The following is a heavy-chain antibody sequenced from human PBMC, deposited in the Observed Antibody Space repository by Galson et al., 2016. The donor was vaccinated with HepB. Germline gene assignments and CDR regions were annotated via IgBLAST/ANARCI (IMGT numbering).Heavy chain of an antibody. CDR2: INPHSGGT. CDR3: TRVDSGWSLGNGLDV. J-gene: IGHJ6*04. CDR1: GFSLTTFF. V-gene: IGHV1-2*02. Sequence: SVKVSCKASGFSLTTFFLHWVRQAPGQGLEWLGWINPHSGGTNYAQKFQGRVTMTRDTSIGTAYLDLTGLKADDTAVYYCTRVDSGWSLGNGLDVWGRGTTVIVSS. D-gene: IGHD6-19*01.